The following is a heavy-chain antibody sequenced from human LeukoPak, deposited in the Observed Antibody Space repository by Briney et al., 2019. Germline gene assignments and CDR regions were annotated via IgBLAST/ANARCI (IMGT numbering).Heavy chain of an antibody. V-gene: IGHV1-2*06. D-gene: IGHD2-21*01. CDR3: ARDGDWEQLGYYYYYYMDV. CDR1: GYTFTGYY. J-gene: IGHJ6*03. CDR2: INPNSGTT. Sequence: GASVKVSCKASGYTFTGYYMHWVRQAPGQGLEWMGRINPNSGTTNYAQKFQGRVTMTTDKSTSTAYMELSSLRPEDTAVYYCARDGDWEQLGYYYYYYMDVWGKGTTVTVSS.